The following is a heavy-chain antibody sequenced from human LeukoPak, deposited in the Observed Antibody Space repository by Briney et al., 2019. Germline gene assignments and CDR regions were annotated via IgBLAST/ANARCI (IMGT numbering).Heavy chain of an antibody. CDR2: VYAGGTT. D-gene: IGHD6-6*01. J-gene: IGHJ5*02. CDR3: ARDPSSSSRWFDP. Sequence: SETLSLTCTVSDASINSGNYYWTWIRQPAGKGLEWVGRVYAGGTTNYNPSLKSRVTISIDTSKSQFSLKLTSVTAADTAVYYCARDPSSSSRWFDPWGQGALVTVSS. V-gene: IGHV4-61*02. CDR1: DASINSGNYY.